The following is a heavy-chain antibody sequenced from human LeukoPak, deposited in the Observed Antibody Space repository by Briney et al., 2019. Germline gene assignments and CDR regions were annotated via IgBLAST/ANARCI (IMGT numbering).Heavy chain of an antibody. J-gene: IGHJ5*02. V-gene: IGHV4-39*07. D-gene: IGHD6-6*01. Sequence: SETLSLTCTVSGGSISSSSYYWGWIRQPPGKGLEWIGSIYYSGSTYYNPSLKSRVTISVDTSKNQFSLKLSSVTAADTAVYYCARDGGKWAAQWFDPWGQGTLVTVSS. CDR2: IYYSGST. CDR3: ARDGGKWAAQWFDP. CDR1: GGSISSSSYY.